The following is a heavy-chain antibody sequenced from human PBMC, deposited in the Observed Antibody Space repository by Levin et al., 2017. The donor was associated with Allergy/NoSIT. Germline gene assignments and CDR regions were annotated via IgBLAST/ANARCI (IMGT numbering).Heavy chain of an antibody. CDR2: IRGNGDT. J-gene: IGHJ3*01. CDR3: VRDFFGPREPWVAFDV. Sequence: LSLTCAASGFIMNSDFMNWVRQVPGKGLEWVSLIRGNGDTSYSDSVKGRFTISRDNSKNTLYLQMNNLRVEDTARYFCVRDFFGPREPWVAFDVWGQGTMVTVSS. V-gene: IGHV3-53*01. CDR1: GFIMNSDF. D-gene: IGHD1-26*01.